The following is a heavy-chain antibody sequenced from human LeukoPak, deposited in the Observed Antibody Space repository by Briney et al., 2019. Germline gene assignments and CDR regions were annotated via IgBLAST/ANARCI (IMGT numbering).Heavy chain of an antibody. CDR1: GYSFTSHD. D-gene: IGHD5-18*01. V-gene: IGHV1-8*01. CDR3: VRWADTPFDY. J-gene: IGHJ4*02. Sequence: ASVKVSCKASGYSFTSHDINWVGQAAGQGLEWMGWMKPNYGKTGYAQKFQGRVTMTSDTSISTAYMELSSLKSEDTAVYYCVRWADTPFDYWGQGTLVTVSS. CDR2: MKPNYGKT.